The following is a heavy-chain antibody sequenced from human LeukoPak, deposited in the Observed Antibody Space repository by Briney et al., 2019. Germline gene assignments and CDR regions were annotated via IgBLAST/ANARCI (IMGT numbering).Heavy chain of an antibody. CDR1: GGSISSYY. CDR3: ARDRSDSSGYYLDY. J-gene: IGHJ4*02. Sequence: SETLSLTCTVSGGSISSYYWSWIRQSPGKGLEWIGYIYYSGSTYYNPSLKSRVTISVDTSKNQFSLKLSSVTAADTAVYYCARDRSDSSGYYLDYWGQGTLVTVSS. CDR2: IYYSGST. D-gene: IGHD3-22*01. V-gene: IGHV4-59*12.